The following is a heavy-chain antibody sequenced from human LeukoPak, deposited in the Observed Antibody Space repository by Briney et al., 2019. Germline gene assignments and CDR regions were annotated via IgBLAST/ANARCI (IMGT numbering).Heavy chain of an antibody. V-gene: IGHV3-23*01. J-gene: IGHJ4*02. CDR1: GFTFSSYA. Sequence: GGSLRLSCAASGFTFSSYAMGWVRQAPGKGLEWVSVISGSGGSAYYADSVKGRFTISRDNSKNTLFLQMKSLRVEDTAVYYCAKFRPPGNDFWSGSSSAFFDYWGQGTLVTVSS. D-gene: IGHD3-3*01. CDR2: ISGSGGSA. CDR3: AKFRPPGNDFWSGSSSAFFDY.